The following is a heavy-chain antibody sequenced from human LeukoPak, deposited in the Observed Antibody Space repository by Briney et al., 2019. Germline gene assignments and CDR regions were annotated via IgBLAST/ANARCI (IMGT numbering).Heavy chain of an antibody. CDR2: ISGSGKNT. CDR1: EFRFSDHW. V-gene: IGHV3-23*01. J-gene: IGHJ4*02. CDR3: AKGREAYSGSYTPFDS. Sequence: HPGGSLRLSCAASEFRFSDHWMTWVRQAPGKGLECVSTISGSGKNTYYTDSVKGRFTISRDSSKNTLYLQMNSLRAEDTAVYYCAKGREAYSGSYTPFDSWGQGTLVTVSS. D-gene: IGHD1-26*01.